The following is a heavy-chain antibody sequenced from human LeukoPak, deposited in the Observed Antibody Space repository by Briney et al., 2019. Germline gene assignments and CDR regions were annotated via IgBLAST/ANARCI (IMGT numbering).Heavy chain of an antibody. V-gene: IGHV3-33*05. CDR3: AKDPGDEPIDY. D-gene: IGHD1-14*01. Sequence: GGSLRLSCAASGFTFSSYGMHWVRQAPGKGLEWVAVISYDGSNKYYADSVKGRFTISRDNSKNTLYLQMNSLRAEDTAVYYCAKDPGDEPIDYWGQGTLVTVSS. CDR1: GFTFSSYG. CDR2: ISYDGSNK. J-gene: IGHJ4*02.